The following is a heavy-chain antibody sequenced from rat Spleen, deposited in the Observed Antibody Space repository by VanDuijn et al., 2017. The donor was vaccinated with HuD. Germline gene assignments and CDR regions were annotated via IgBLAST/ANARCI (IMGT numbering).Heavy chain of an antibody. D-gene: IGHD1-2*01. CDR3: TRGTIAAMRSLY. Sequence: EVQLVESGGGLVQPGRSLKLSCAASGFTFSNYGMAWVRQTPTKGLEWVASISTGGGNTYYRDSVKGRFTISRDNAKSTLYLQMDSLRSEDTATYYCTRGTIAAMRSLYWGQGVMVTVSS. J-gene: IGHJ2*01. CDR1: GFTFSNYG. CDR2: ISTGGGNT. V-gene: IGHV5S13*01.